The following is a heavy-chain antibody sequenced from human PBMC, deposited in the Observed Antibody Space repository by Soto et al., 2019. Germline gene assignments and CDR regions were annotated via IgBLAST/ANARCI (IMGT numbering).Heavy chain of an antibody. Sequence: QLQLQESGPGLVKPSETLSLTCTVSGGSISSSTFYWGWIRQPPGKGLEWIGSIYETGRTYYNPSLSSRVTITVDTSKNQFSLRLISVTAADTALYYCARQGGSSDWDAYHYYAMDVWGQGTSVTVS. D-gene: IGHD6-25*01. CDR2: IYETGRT. V-gene: IGHV4-39*01. J-gene: IGHJ6*02. CDR1: GGSISSSTFY. CDR3: ARQGGSSDWDAYHYYAMDV.